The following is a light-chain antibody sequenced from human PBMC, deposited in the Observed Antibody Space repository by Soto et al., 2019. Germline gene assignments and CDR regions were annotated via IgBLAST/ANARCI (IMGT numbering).Light chain of an antibody. J-gene: IGKJ1*01. V-gene: IGKV3-15*01. Sequence: EIVMTQSPATLSVSPGERATLSCRASQSVGSNLAWCQQKPGQAPRLLIYGASTRATGIPARFSGSGSETEFTLTISSLQSEDSAVYYCQQYNNWPPWTFGQGTKVDIK. CDR1: QSVGSN. CDR2: GAS. CDR3: QQYNNWPPWT.